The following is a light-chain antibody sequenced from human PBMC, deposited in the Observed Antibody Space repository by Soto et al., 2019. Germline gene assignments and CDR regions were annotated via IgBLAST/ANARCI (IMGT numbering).Light chain of an antibody. CDR1: HSVSSSY. CDR3: QQYGSSPPIT. Sequence: EIVLTQSPGTLSLSPGERATLSCRASHSVSSSYLAWYQQKPGQAPRLLIYGASNRATGIPDRFSGSGSGTDFTLTISRLEPEDIAVYYCQQYGSSPPITFGQGTRLEIK. CDR2: GAS. V-gene: IGKV3-20*01. J-gene: IGKJ5*01.